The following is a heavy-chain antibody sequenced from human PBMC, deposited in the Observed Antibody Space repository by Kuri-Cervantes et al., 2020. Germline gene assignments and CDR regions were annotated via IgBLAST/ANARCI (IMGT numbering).Heavy chain of an antibody. CDR3: ARREHDFWSGYYTGIGQAVDY. J-gene: IGHJ4*02. CDR2: ISYDGSNK. Sequence: GESLKISCAASGFALGDYAMHWVRQAPGKGLEWVAVISYDGSNKYYADSVKGRFTISRDNSKNTLYLQMNSLRAEDTAVYYCARREHDFWSGYYTGIGQAVDYWGQGTLVTVSS. CDR1: GFALGDYA. V-gene: IGHV3-30-3*01. D-gene: IGHD3-3*01.